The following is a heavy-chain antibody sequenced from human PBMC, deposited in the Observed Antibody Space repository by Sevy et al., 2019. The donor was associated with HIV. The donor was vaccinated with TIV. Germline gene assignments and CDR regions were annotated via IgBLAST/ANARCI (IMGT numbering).Heavy chain of an antibody. CDR2: MTFDGSNQ. J-gene: IGHJ3*02. CDR3: AKVLNSQINTDDTFHI. V-gene: IGHV3-33*03. Sequence: GGSLRLSCKATGFSLINYAIHWVRQAPGKGLEWVAVMTFDGSNQYYADSVKGRFTISRDTSTNTVYLQMNSLRADDTALYSCAKVLNSQINTDDTFHIWGLGTMVTVSS. CDR1: GFSLINYA. D-gene: IGHD3-9*01.